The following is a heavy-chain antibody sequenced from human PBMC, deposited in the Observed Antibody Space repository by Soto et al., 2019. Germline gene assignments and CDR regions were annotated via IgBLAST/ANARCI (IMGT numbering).Heavy chain of an antibody. CDR2: ISPFNGNT. CDR1: GYPFTHYG. CDR3: ARDQSFDRTYYYGIDV. J-gene: IGHJ6*02. D-gene: IGHD3-16*01. Sequence: ASVKVSCKSSGYPFTHYGITWIRQARGQWLEWMGWISPFNGNTNYGQTLQGRVTLTTETSTSTVYMELRSLRSDDTAVYYCARDQSFDRTYYYGIDVWGQGTTVTVSS. V-gene: IGHV1-18*01.